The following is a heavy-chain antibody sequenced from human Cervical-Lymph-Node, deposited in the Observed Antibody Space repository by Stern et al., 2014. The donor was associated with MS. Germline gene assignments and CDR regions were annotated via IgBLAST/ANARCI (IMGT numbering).Heavy chain of an antibody. CDR2: VNSYNGNT. CDR3: ARVNRGLQLSLEDY. CDR1: GGTFTTYG. V-gene: IGHV1-18*01. J-gene: IGHJ4*02. Sequence: QVQLVQSGAEVKKPGSSVKVSCKASGGTFTTYGISWVRQAPGQGLEWMGWVNSYNGNTHYAQKFQDRVTMTTDTSTTTAYMELRSLRSDDTAIYYCARVNRGLQLSLEDYWGQGTLVTVSS. D-gene: IGHD2-15*01.